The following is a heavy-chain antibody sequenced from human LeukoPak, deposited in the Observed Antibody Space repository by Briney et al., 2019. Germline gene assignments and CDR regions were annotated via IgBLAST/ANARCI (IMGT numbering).Heavy chain of an antibody. V-gene: IGHV4-34*01. CDR3: ARRFVTMVRGVIRGYYYYYMDV. D-gene: IGHD3-10*01. J-gene: IGHJ6*03. CDR2: INHSGST. CDR1: GGSFSGYY. Sequence: SETLSLTCAVYGGSFSGYYWSWIRQPPGKGLEWIGEINHSGSTNYNPSLKSRVTISVDTSKNQFSLKLSSVTAADTAVYYCARRFVTMVRGVIRGYYYYYMDVWGKGTTVTISS.